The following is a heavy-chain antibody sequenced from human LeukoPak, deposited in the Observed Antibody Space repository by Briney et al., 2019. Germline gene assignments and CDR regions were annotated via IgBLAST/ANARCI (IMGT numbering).Heavy chain of an antibody. V-gene: IGHV3-7*01. D-gene: IGHD4-17*01. CDR2: IKQDGGKK. CDR3: ARNKNYGDSNDY. Sequence: GGSRRLSGAASGFTFTVYWMTWGGQAAGKGLDGLAKIKQDGGKKYYVDSVKGRFTISRDNATNSLYLQMNSLRAEDTAVYYCARNKNYGDSNDYWGQGTLVTVSS. J-gene: IGHJ4*02. CDR1: GFTFTVYW.